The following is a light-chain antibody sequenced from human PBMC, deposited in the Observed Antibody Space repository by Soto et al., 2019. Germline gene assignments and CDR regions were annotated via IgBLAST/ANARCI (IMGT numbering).Light chain of an antibody. CDR2: DAS. CDR3: QQYGSSSYT. J-gene: IGKJ2*01. CDR1: QSVSSNY. Sequence: DIVLTQSPDTLSLSPGERATLSCRASQSVSSNYLAWYQQKPGQAPRLLIYDASTRATGIPDRFSGSGSGTDFTLTISRLEPEDFAVYYCQQYGSSSYTFGQGTRLEIK. V-gene: IGKV3-20*01.